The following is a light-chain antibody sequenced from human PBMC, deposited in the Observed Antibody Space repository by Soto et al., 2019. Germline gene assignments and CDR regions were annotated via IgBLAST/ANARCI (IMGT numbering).Light chain of an antibody. CDR2: GAS. Sequence: EIVLTQSPGTLSLSPGERATLSCRASRSVSASYLAWYQQKPGQAPRLLIYGASSRATGFPDRFSGSGPGTDFTLTISRLEPEDSAVYYCQQYDTSATFGQGTKLEI. J-gene: IGKJ2*01. CDR3: QQYDTSAT. CDR1: RSVSASY. V-gene: IGKV3-20*01.